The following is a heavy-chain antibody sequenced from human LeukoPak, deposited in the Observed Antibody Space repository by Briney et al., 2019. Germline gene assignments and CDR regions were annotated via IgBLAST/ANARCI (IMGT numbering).Heavy chain of an antibody. V-gene: IGHV3-66*02. CDR3: ARDSGSASWAYS. CDR2: VHRDGSI. J-gene: IGHJ4*02. Sequence: GSLRLSCAASGISGRENYMSWVRQASGKGLEWVCVVHRDGSIEYADSVKGRFTISRDIAENTLSLQMNSLRVEDTAVYYCARDSGSASWAYSWGQGTLVTVSS. D-gene: IGHD2-15*01. CDR1: GISGRENY.